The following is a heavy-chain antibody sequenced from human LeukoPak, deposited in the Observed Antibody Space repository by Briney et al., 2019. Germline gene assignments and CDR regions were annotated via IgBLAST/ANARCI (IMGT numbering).Heavy chain of an antibody. J-gene: IGHJ5*02. Sequence: SETLSLTCSVSGGSITGHYWNWIRQPPGKGLEWIGYIYYTGTVKYNPSLKSRVTKSVDTSKNQFSLKLTSVTAADTAVYYCARGEDFKSSRFDPWGQGTLVTVSS. D-gene: IGHD1-26*01. CDR2: IYYTGTV. CDR3: ARGEDFKSSRFDP. V-gene: IGHV4-59*11. CDR1: GGSITGHY.